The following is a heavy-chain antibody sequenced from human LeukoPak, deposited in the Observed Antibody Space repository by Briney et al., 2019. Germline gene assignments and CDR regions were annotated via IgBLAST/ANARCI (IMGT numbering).Heavy chain of an antibody. CDR1: GGSMSSYY. Sequence: KPSETLSLTCTVSGGSMSSYYWSWIRHPPGKGLEWIGYVYYSGTTNYNPSLRSRVTISVDTSKNQFSLKLSSVTAADTAVYYCARGGIQLWSNNWVDPWGQGILVTVSS. CDR3: ARGGIQLWSNNWVDP. V-gene: IGHV4-59*01. J-gene: IGHJ5*02. CDR2: VYYSGTT. D-gene: IGHD5-18*01.